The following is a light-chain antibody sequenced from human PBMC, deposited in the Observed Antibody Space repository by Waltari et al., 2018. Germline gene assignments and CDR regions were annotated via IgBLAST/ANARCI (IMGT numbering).Light chain of an antibody. J-gene: IGLJ2*01. CDR2: EVT. Sequence: QSALTQPASVSGSPGQSITISCTGTTRDVGRYNYVSWYQCHPGKAPELIIYEVTNRPSGVSVRSPGSKSGNTASLSISGLQPEDEADYYCSSYTSIKTPYVVFGGGTKVTVL. CDR3: SSYTSIKTPYVV. V-gene: IGLV2-14*01. CDR1: TRDVGRYNY.